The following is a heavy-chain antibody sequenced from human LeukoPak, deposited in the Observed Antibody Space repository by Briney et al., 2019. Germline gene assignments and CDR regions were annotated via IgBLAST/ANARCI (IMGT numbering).Heavy chain of an antibody. CDR2: INHSRST. CDR1: GGSFSGYY. J-gene: IGHJ4*02. Sequence: SETLSLTCAVYGGSFSGYYWSWIRQPPGKGLEWIGEINHSRSTNYNPSLKSRVTISVDTSKNQFSLKLSSVTAADTAVYYCARFVRIGYSSSWYGGGSYFDYWGQGTLVTVSS. V-gene: IGHV4-34*01. CDR3: ARFVRIGYSSSWYGGGSYFDY. D-gene: IGHD6-13*01.